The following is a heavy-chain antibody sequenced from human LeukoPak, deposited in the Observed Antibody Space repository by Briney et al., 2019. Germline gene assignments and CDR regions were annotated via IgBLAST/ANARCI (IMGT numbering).Heavy chain of an antibody. V-gene: IGHV4-34*01. Sequence: PSETLSLTCAVYGGSFSPYYWSWIRQPPGKGLEWIGEINHSGSTNYNPSLKSRVTISVDTSKNQFSLKLSSVTAADTAVYYCARDGREYFDYWGQGTLVTVSS. CDR3: ARDGREYFDY. D-gene: IGHD5-24*01. J-gene: IGHJ4*02. CDR2: INHSGST. CDR1: GGSFSPYY.